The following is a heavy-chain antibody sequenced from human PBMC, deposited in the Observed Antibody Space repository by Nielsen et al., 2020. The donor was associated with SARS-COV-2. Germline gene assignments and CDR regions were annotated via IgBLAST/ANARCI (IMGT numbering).Heavy chain of an antibody. D-gene: IGHD3-10*01. CDR1: GYSFTSYW. J-gene: IGHJ5*02. CDR3: ARQVRTVRGVIRHPPVGWFDP. Sequence: GESLKISCKGSGYSFTSYWIGWVRQMPGKGLEWMGIIYPGDSDTRYSPSFQGQVTISADKSISTAYLQWSSLKASDTAMYYCARQVRTVRGVIRHPPVGWFDPWGQGTLVTVSS. V-gene: IGHV5-51*01. CDR2: IYPGDSDT.